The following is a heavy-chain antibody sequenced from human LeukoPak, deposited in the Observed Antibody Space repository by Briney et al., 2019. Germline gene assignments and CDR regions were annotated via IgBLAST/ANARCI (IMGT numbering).Heavy chain of an antibody. CDR2: IFPSGGEI. V-gene: IGHV3-23*01. J-gene: IGHJ4*02. D-gene: IGHD2-8*02. CDR3: ATYRQVLLPFES. CDR1: GFTFSTFA. Sequence: EGSLRLSRAASGFTFSTFAMIWVRQPPGKGLEWVSSIFPSGGEIHYADSVRGRFTISRDNSKSTLSLQMNSLRAEDTAIYYCATYRQVLLPFESWGQGTLVTVSS.